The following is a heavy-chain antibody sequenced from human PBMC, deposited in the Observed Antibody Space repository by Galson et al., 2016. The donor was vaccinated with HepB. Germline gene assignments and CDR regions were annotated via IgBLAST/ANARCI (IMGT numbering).Heavy chain of an antibody. CDR1: GFRFSSYA. J-gene: IGHJ4*02. CDR2: ISYDGSNK. CDR3: AKDGLYYGSGSYGSVDY. Sequence: SLRLSCAASGFRFSSYATHWVRQAPGKGLEWVAVISYDGSNKYYTDSVKGRFTISRDNSKNTLYLQMNSLRAEDRAVYYCAKDGLYYGSGSYGSVDYWGQGTLVTVSS. V-gene: IGHV3-30*18. D-gene: IGHD3-10*01.